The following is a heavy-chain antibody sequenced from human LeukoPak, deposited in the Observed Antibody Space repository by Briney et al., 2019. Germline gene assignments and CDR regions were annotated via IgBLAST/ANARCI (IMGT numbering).Heavy chain of an antibody. D-gene: IGHD2/OR15-2a*01. CDR1: GGSISSYY. V-gene: IGHV4-59*01. CDR2: IYYSGST. CDR3: ARDSGERIFDY. J-gene: IGHJ4*02. Sequence: SETLSLTCTASGGSISSYYWSWIRQPPGKGLEWIGYIYYSGSTNYNPSLKSRVTISVDTSKNQFSLKLSSVTAADTAVYYCARDSGERIFDYWGQGTLVTVSS.